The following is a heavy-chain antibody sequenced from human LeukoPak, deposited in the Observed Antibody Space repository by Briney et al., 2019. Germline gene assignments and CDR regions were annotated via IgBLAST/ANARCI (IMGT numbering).Heavy chain of an antibody. J-gene: IGHJ5*02. Sequence: GGSLRLSCAASGFTFSSYAMSWVRQAPGKGLEWVSAISGSGGSTYYADSVKGRLTISRDNSKNTLYPQMNSLRAEDAAVYYCAKVGDCTSCYSSWFDPWGQGTLVTVSS. D-gene: IGHD2-2*01. V-gene: IGHV3-23*01. CDR1: GFTFSSYA. CDR3: AKVGDCTSCYSSWFDP. CDR2: ISGSGGST.